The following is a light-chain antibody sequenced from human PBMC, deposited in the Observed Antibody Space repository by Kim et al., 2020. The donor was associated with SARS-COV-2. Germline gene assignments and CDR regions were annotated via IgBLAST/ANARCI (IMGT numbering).Light chain of an antibody. CDR3: NSRDSSGNHVV. CDR1: SLRSYY. V-gene: IGLV3-19*01. J-gene: IGLJ2*01. Sequence: SSELTQDPAVSVALGQTVRITCQGDSLRSYYASWYQQKPGQAPVLVIYGKNNRPSGIPDRFSGSSSGNTASLTIPGAQAEDEADYYFNSRDSSGNHVVFG. CDR2: GKN.